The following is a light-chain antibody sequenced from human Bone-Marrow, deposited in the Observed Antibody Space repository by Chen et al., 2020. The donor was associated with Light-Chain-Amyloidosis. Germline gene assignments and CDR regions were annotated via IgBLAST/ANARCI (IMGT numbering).Light chain of an antibody. CDR3: VLYMGSGTWV. CDR2: STN. CDR1: SGPVSTSYY. J-gene: IGLJ3*02. V-gene: IGLV8-61*01. Sequence: QTVVTQEPSFSVSPGGTVTLPFVFSSGPVSTSYYPSWYQQTPGQAPRTLIYSTNTRSSGVPDRFSGSILGNKAALTITGAQADDESDYYCVLYMGSGTWVFGGGTKLTVL.